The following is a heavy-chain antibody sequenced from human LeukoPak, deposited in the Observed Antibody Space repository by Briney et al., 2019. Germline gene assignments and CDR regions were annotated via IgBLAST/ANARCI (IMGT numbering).Heavy chain of an antibody. J-gene: IGHJ4*02. CDR3: AATGYYDSSGYYYPSN. CDR1: GYTLTELS. D-gene: IGHD3-22*01. CDR2: FDPEDGET. Sequence: ASVKVSCKVSGYTLTELSMHWVRQAPGKGREWMGGFDPEDGETIYAQKFQGRVTMTEDTSTDTAYMELSSLRYEDTAVYYCAATGYYDSSGYYYPSNWGQGTLVTVSS. V-gene: IGHV1-24*01.